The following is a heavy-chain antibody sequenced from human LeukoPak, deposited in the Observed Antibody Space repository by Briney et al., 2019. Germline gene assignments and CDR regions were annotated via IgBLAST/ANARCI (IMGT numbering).Heavy chain of an antibody. CDR2: IYYSGST. Sequence: SETLSLTCAVSGGSISSGGYYWSWIRQHPGKGLEWIGYIYYSGSTYYNPSLKSRVTISVDTSKNQFSLKLSSVTAADTAVYYCAREERFYYFDYWGQGTLVTVSS. V-gene: IGHV4-31*11. CDR1: GGSISSGGYY. J-gene: IGHJ4*02. D-gene: IGHD3-10*01. CDR3: AREERFYYFDY.